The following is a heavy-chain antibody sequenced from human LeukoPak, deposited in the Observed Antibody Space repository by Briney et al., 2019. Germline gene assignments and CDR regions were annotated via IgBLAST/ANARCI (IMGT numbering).Heavy chain of an antibody. D-gene: IGHD1-26*01. Sequence: ASVKVSCKASSYTFTRYGISWVRQAPGQGLEWMGWISGSNGNTNYAQKFQGRVSMTADTSTSTAYMELRSLRSDDTAVYYCARSGRGTYYYFDLWGQGTLVTVSS. V-gene: IGHV1-18*01. J-gene: IGHJ4*02. CDR2: ISGSNGNT. CDR3: ARSGRGTYYYFDL. CDR1: SYTFTRYG.